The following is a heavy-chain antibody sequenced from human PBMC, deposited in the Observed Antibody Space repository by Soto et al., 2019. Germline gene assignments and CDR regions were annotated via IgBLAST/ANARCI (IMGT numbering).Heavy chain of an antibody. Sequence: GGSLRLSCAASGFTFSSYSMNWVRQAPGKGLEWASSISSSSSYIYYADSVKGRFTTSRDNAKNSLYLQMNSLRAEDTAVYYCARDLIVGATTKFGPRPYYYYGMDVWGQGTTVTVSS. CDR3: ARDLIVGATTKFGPRPYYYYGMDV. CDR2: ISSSSSYI. J-gene: IGHJ6*02. V-gene: IGHV3-21*01. CDR1: GFTFSSYS. D-gene: IGHD1-26*01.